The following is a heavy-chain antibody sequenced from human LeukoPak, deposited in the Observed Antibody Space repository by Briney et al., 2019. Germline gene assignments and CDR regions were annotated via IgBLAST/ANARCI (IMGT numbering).Heavy chain of an antibody. V-gene: IGHV4-39*07. CDR2: IYYSGST. Sequence: SETLSLTCTVSGGSISSSSYYWVWIRQPPGKGLEWIGSIYYSGSTNYNPSLKSRVTISVDTSKNQFSLKLSSVTAADTAVYYCARASGYSYGFRGFRWFDPWGQGTLVTVSS. CDR1: GGSISSSSYY. J-gene: IGHJ5*02. D-gene: IGHD5-18*01. CDR3: ARASGYSYGFRGFRWFDP.